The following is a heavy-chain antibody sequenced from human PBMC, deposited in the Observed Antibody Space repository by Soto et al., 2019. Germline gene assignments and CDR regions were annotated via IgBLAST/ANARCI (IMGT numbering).Heavy chain of an antibody. CDR3: AREMTTVHNYYDP. Sequence: QVQLVQSGAELKKPGSSVKVSCKASGAMFNSYTFSWVRQAPGQGLEWMGRVIPILDSANYAQKFQDRVKITADRSTSTSYMEMTSLRSEDTAIYFCAREMTTVHNYYDPWGQGTLVTVSS. CDR2: VIPILDSA. J-gene: IGHJ5*02. CDR1: GAMFNSYT. D-gene: IGHD4-17*01. V-gene: IGHV1-69*08.